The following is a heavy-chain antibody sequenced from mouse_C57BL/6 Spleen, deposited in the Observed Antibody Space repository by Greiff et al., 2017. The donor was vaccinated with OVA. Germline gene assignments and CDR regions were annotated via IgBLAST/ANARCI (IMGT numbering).Heavy chain of an antibody. CDR2: LDPETGGT. J-gene: IGHJ4*01. D-gene: IGHD1-1*01. CDR3: TRSDTTVKVDY. V-gene: IGHV1-15*01. CDR1: GYTFTDYE. Sequence: VQLQQSGAELVRPGASVTLSCKASGYTFTDYEMHWVKQTPVHGLEWIGALDPETGGTAYNQKFKGKAILTADKSSSPAYMELRSLTSEDSAVYYCTRSDTTVKVDYWGQGTSVTVSS.